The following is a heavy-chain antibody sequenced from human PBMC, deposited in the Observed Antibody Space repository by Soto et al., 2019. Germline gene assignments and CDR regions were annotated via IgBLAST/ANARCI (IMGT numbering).Heavy chain of an antibody. D-gene: IGHD4-17*01. J-gene: IGHJ1*01. V-gene: IGHV1-18*01. Sequence: QVQLVQSGTEVKRPGASVKISCKASGYTFTGYAFSWVRQAPGKGLEWMGWISAYSGHTIYSQKFQGRVTMTTDPSTTTTSMEVRTLGSEDTGVYFCSRCSKAYGDDGWSLKCWGQGTLVSVS. CDR2: ISAYSGHT. CDR3: SRCSKAYGDDGWSLKC. CDR1: GYTFTGYA.